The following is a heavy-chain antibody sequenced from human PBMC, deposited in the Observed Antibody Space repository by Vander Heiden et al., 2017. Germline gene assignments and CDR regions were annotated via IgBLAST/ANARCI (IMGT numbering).Heavy chain of an antibody. J-gene: IGHJ2*01. Sequence: QVQLQESGPGLVKPSQTLSLTCTFSGGSISSGGYCWSWIRQHPGKGLEWIGYTYYSGSTYYNPSLKSRVTISVDTSKNQFSLKLSSVTAADTAVYYCASAWVGWGFYWYFDLWGRGTLVTVSS. D-gene: IGHD3-16*01. CDR3: ASAWVGWGFYWYFDL. V-gene: IGHV4-31*03. CDR2: TYYSGST. CDR1: GGSISSGGYC.